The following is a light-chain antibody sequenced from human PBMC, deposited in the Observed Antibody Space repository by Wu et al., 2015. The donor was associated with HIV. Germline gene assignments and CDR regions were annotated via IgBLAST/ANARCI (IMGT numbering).Light chain of an antibody. V-gene: IGKV1-9*01. J-gene: IGKJ5*01. Sequence: SSLSASIGDRVNITCRASQDIFTYLAWYQQTPGKAPRVLIYDASTLQSGISSRFSGGGSGAEFTLTISGLQREDFAIYFCQQLNSFPLTFGQGSRLEI. CDR2: DAS. CDR3: QQLNSFPLT. CDR1: QDIFTY.